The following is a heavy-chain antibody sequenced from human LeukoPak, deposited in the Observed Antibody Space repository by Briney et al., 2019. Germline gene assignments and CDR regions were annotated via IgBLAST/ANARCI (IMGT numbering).Heavy chain of an antibody. J-gene: IGHJ4*02. CDR3: ARENCGGDCPPDY. V-gene: IGHV3-33*01. Sequence: GESLKISCKGSGYSFTTYWISWVRQMPGKGLEWVSVIWYDGSSQDYAASVKGRFTISRDNPKSTLYLQMNSLRVEDTAVYYCARENCGGDCPPDYWGQGTLVTVSS. D-gene: IGHD2-21*02. CDR1: GYSFTTYW. CDR2: IWYDGSSQ.